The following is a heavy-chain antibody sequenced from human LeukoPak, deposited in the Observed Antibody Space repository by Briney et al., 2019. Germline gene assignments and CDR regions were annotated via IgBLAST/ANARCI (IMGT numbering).Heavy chain of an antibody. CDR2: IRGDNGNT. CDR1: GYTFSNYG. CDR3: ARVDLLTGYYFFDY. D-gene: IGHD3-9*01. V-gene: IGHV1-18*01. Sequence: ASVTVSCKASGYTFSNYGISWVRQAPGQGLEWVGWIRGDNGNTNYAQKLQGRVTMTTDTSTSTAYMELRSLGSDETAVYYCARVDLLTGYYFFDYWGQGTLVTVSS. J-gene: IGHJ4*02.